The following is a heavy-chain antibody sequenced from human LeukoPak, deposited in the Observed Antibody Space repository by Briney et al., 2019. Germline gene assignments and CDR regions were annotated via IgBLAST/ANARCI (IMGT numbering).Heavy chain of an antibody. V-gene: IGHV3-30-3*01. CDR1: GFTFSSYA. Sequence: GGSLRLSCAASGFTFSSYAMRWVRQAPGKGLEWVAVISYDGSNKYYADSVKGRFTISRDNSKNTLYLQMNSLRAEDTAVYYCAKEAPDWYFDLWGRGTLVTVSS. CDR2: ISYDGSNK. J-gene: IGHJ2*01. CDR3: AKEAPDWYFDL.